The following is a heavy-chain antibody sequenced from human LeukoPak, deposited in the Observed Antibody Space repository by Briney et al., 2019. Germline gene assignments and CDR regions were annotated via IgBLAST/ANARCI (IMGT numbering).Heavy chain of an antibody. CDR1: GFTFDIYT. CDR3: ARADYGGTSVGLAAFEI. CDR2: ITSVSRHI. J-gene: IGHJ3*02. V-gene: IGHV3-21*01. Sequence: GGSLRLSCAASGFTFDIYTMIWVRQGPGKGLEWVSSITSVSRHILYADSVKGRFTVSRDNAEKSLFLQMNSLRVEDTAVYYCARADYGGTSVGLAAFEIWGQGTTVAVSS. D-gene: IGHD4-23*01.